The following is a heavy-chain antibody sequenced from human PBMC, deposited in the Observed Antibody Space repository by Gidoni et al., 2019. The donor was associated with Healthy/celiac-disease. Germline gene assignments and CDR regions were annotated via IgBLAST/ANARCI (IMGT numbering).Heavy chain of an antibody. CDR1: GFTFRSYA. Sequence: EVQLVESGCGLVQPGGSLRLSCADSGFTFRSYAMSLVRQAPGKGLEWVSAISGSGGSTYYADSVKGRFTISRDNSKNTLYLQMNSLRAEDTAVYYCAKSGEPHTIFGVVIIPYYFDYWGQGTLVTVSS. V-gene: IGHV3-23*04. J-gene: IGHJ4*02. D-gene: IGHD3-3*01. CDR2: ISGSGGST. CDR3: AKSGEPHTIFGVVIIPYYFDY.